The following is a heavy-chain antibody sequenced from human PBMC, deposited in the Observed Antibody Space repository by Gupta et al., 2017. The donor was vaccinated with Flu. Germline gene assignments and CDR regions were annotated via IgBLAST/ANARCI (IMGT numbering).Heavy chain of an antibody. V-gene: IGHV3-21*01. CDR2: ISTHSAYI. Sequence: ASGITFNTYPMNWVRQAPGKGLEWVSSISTHSAYIFYADAVRGRFTISRDNAKNSVYLQMNSLRVEDTALYYCASARDGALKISDFWGQGTLVTVSS. CDR3: ASARDGALKISDF. D-gene: IGHD3-3*01. J-gene: IGHJ4*02. CDR1: GITFNTYP.